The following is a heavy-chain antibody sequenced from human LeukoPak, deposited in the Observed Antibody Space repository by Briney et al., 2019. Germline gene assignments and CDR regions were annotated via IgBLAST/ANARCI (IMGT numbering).Heavy chain of an antibody. CDR1: GYSFTDYY. J-gene: IGHJ5*02. Sequence: GASLQVSCKASGYSFTDYYIHWVRQAPGQGLEWMGWINPFSGGTKYAQKFQGWVTMTRDTCISTAYMELSRLTSDDTAVYYCARSGSYYRLHWFDPWGQGTLVTVSS. CDR3: ARSGSYYRLHWFDP. V-gene: IGHV1-2*04. D-gene: IGHD1-26*01. CDR2: INPFSGGT.